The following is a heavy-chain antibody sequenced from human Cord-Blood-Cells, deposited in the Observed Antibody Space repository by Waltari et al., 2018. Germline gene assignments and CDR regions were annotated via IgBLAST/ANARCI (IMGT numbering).Heavy chain of an antibody. CDR2: IYYSGRT. V-gene: IGHV4-59*01. D-gene: IGHD3-22*01. CDR1: GGSIRSYY. CDR3: ARGRDYYDSSGLFDY. Sequence: QVQLQESGPGLVKTSETLSLTCPVPGGSIRSYYWSWIRQPPGKGMEWIGYIYYSGRTNYNPSLKSRVTISVDTSKNQFSLKLSSVTAADTAVYYCARGRDYYDSSGLFDYWGQGTLVTVSS. J-gene: IGHJ4*02.